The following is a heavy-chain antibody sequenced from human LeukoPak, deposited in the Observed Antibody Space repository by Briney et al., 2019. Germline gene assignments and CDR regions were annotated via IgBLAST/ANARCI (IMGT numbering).Heavy chain of an antibody. CDR2: INHSGST. V-gene: IGHV4-34*01. CDR1: GGSFSGYY. D-gene: IGHD3-9*01. CDR3: ARNQFAWLPAGFDP. J-gene: IGHJ5*02. Sequence: SETLSLTCNVYGGSFSGYYWSWIRQPPGKGLEWIGEINHSGSTNYNPSLKSRVTISVDTSKNYFSLKLSSVTAADTAVYYCARNQFAWLPAGFDPWGQGTLVTVSS.